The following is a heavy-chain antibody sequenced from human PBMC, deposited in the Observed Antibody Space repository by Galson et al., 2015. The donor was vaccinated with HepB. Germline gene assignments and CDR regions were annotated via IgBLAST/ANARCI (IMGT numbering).Heavy chain of an antibody. CDR1: GDSDPSNSAA. Sequence: CAISGDSDPSNSAAWHWIRQSPSRGLEWLGRTYYRSKWYNDYAVSVKSRITINPDTSKNQFSLQLNSVTPEDTAVYYCARGYSSSWNWFDPWGQGTLVTVSS. CDR3: ARGYSSSWNWFDP. V-gene: IGHV6-1*01. CDR2: TYYRSKWYN. J-gene: IGHJ5*02. D-gene: IGHD6-13*01.